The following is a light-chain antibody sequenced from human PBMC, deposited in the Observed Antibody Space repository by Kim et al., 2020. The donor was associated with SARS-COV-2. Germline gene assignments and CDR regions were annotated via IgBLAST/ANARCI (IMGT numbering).Light chain of an antibody. CDR3: QQYYITPWT. J-gene: IGKJ1*01. Sequence: DIVMTQSPDSLAVSLGERATINCKSSQSVLYSSNNKNYLAWYQQKPGQPPKLLIYWASTRESGVPDRFSGSGSGTDFTLTISSLQAEDVAVYHCQQYYITPWTFGQGTKVDIK. CDR2: WAS. V-gene: IGKV4-1*01. CDR1: QSVLYSSNNKNY.